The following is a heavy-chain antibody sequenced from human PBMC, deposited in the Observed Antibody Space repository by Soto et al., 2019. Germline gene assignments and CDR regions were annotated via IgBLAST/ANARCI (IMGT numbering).Heavy chain of an antibody. V-gene: IGHV3-30*18. Sequence: QVQLVELGGGAVQPGMSLTLSCTASGLRFSNYGVHWVRQAPGKGLEWVAIISDDGNSQNYAGSVKGRFTISRDNFKNTVYLQMDRLRGDDTAVYYCAKDRYSSSPGHLEYWGQGTLVTVSS. J-gene: IGHJ4*02. D-gene: IGHD6-19*01. CDR1: GLRFSNYG. CDR2: ISDDGNSQ. CDR3: AKDRYSSSPGHLEY.